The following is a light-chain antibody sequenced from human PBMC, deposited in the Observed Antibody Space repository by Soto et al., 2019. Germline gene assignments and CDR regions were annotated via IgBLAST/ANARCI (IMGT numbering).Light chain of an antibody. J-gene: IGLJ1*01. V-gene: IGLV1-44*01. CDR2: SNN. CDR1: SSNIGRST. CDR3: AAWDDSLTDYV. Sequence: QSVLTHAPSASETPGQRVAISCSGGSSNIGRSTVNWYQQLPGTAPKLLIYSNNRRPSGVPDRFSGSKSGTSASLAISGLQSEDEADYYCAAWDDSLTDYVFGTGTKVTVL.